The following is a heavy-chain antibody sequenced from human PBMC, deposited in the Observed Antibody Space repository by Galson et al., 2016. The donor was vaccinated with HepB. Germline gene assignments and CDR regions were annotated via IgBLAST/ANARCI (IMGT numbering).Heavy chain of an antibody. Sequence: SLRLSCAASGFRFSRYAMHWVRQPPGKGLEWVGVISYDGSNKYYADSVKGRFTISRDKSKNTLFLQMNSLRAEDTALYYCARVDVDHSNYVDGLDVWGKGTTVTVSS. V-gene: IGHV3-30-3*01. CDR1: GFRFSRYA. D-gene: IGHD4-11*01. CDR2: ISYDGSNK. CDR3: ARVDVDHSNYVDGLDV. J-gene: IGHJ6*04.